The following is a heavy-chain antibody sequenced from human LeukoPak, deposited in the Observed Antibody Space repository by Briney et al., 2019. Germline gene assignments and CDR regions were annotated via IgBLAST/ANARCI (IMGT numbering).Heavy chain of an antibody. Sequence: PGGSLRLSCTASGFTFSNYAIHWVRQAPGKGLQWVAVISYDGSKKYYADSVKGRFTISRDNSQKTLYLQMNSLRAGDTAVYYCAREGEEDFWSGYWYYCYYMDVWGKGTTVTVSS. CDR3: AREGEEDFWSGYWYYCYYMDV. CDR2: ISYDGSKK. CDR1: GFTFSNYA. J-gene: IGHJ6*03. D-gene: IGHD3-3*01. V-gene: IGHV3-30*04.